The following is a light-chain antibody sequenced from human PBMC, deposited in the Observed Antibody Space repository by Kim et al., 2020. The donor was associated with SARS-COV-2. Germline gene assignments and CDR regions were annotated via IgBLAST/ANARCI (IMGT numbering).Light chain of an antibody. V-gene: IGKV3-15*01. CDR1: QSISSN. CDR2: GAS. Sequence: SLPPGESATPSCRASQSISSNLAWYQQTPGQAPRVLIYGASARATGIPARFSGSGSGTEFTLTISNLQSEDFAVYYCQQYAYWRAFGQGTRLEIK. J-gene: IGKJ5*01. CDR3: QQYAYWRA.